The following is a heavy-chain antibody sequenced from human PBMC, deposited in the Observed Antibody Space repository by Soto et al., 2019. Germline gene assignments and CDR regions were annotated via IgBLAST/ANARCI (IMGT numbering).Heavy chain of an antibody. CDR1: GLPKYW. D-gene: IGHD5-12*01. CDR3: AGGGGWLIED. Sequence: DVRLVESGGGLVQPGGSLKLSSEDSGLPKYWMAWVRQAPGKGLEWVANIKQDGSEIEYVDAVKGRFTISRDNAKKSLYLQMNSLTVEDTAVYYCAGGGGWLIEDWGQGIKVTVSS. CDR2: IKQDGSEI. V-gene: IGHV3-7*01. J-gene: IGHJ4*02.